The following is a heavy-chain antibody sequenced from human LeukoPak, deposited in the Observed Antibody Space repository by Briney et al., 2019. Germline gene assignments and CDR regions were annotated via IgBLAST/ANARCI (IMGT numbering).Heavy chain of an antibody. CDR3: ARGMSGPAKYYDILTGPGWRPDAFDI. D-gene: IGHD3-9*01. CDR1: GYTFTGYY. CDR2: INPNSGGT. Sequence: ASVKASCKASGYTFTGYYMHWVRQAPGQGLEWMGWINPNSGGTNYAQKFQGWVTMTRDTSISTAYMELRSLRSDDTAVYYCARGMSGPAKYYDILTGPGWRPDAFDIWGQGTMVTVSS. J-gene: IGHJ3*02. V-gene: IGHV1-2*04.